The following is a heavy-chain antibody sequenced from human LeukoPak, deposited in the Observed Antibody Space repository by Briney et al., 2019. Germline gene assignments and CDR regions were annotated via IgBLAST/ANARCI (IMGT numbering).Heavy chain of an antibody. CDR1: GYTFNSYD. V-gene: IGHV1-8*01. CDR3: ARALSWTTESYYYMDV. J-gene: IGHJ6*03. Sequence: GASVRVSCKASGYTFNSYDINWVRQATGQGLEWMGWINPNSGNTGYAQKFQGRVTMTKNNSITTVYMELSSLRSEDTAVYYCARALSWTTESYYYMDVWGKGTRVTVSS. CDR2: INPNSGNT. D-gene: IGHD3/OR15-3a*01.